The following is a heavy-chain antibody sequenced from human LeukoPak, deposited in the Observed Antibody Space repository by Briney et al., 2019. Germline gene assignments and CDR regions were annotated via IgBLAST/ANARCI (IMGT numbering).Heavy chain of an antibody. V-gene: IGHV4-30-4*01. Sequence: QTQSLTCTVSGGSISSGDYYWRRIRQPPGKGLERIEYCYYNGRTYYNPSLKSRVTIPVDPSKIQFSLKLSSVTAADTAVYYCAREKWLVRWFDPWGQGPLIGDSS. CDR1: GGSISSGDYY. J-gene: IGHJ5*02. D-gene: IGHD6-19*01. CDR2: CYYNGRT. CDR3: AREKWLVRWFDP.